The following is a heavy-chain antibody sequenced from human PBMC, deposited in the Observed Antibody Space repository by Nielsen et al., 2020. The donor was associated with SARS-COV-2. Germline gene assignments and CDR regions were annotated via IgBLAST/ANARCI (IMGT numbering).Heavy chain of an antibody. J-gene: IGHJ4*02. V-gene: IGHV3-21*01. CDR3: ARDGQRWLQSDY. CDR2: ISSSSSYI. Sequence: ESLKISCAASGFTFSSYSMNWVRQAPGKGLEWVSSISSSSSYIYYADSVKGRFTISRDNAKNSLYLQMNSLRAEDTAVYYCARDGQRWLQSDYWGQGTLVTVSS. D-gene: IGHD5-24*01. CDR1: GFTFSSYS.